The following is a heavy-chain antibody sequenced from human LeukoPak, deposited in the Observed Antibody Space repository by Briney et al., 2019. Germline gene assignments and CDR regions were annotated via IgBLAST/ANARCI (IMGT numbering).Heavy chain of an antibody. V-gene: IGHV4-59*02. CDR1: GGSVGRNY. J-gene: IGHJ4*02. CDR3: ARDPGGY. Sequence: PSETLSLTCTVSGGSVGRNYWSWIRQPPGKGLEYMGYIYYSGTTNYNPSLKRRVTISVDTSKNQFSLKLTSVTAADTAVYYCARDPGGYWGQGTLVTVSS. CDR2: IYYSGTT. D-gene: IGHD1-14*01.